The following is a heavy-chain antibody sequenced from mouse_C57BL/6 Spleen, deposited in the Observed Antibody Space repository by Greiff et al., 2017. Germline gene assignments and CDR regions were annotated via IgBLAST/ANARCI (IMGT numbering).Heavy chain of an antibody. CDR3: ARTEDGYYLYAMDY. V-gene: IGHV1-82*01. J-gene: IGHJ4*01. CDR2: IYPGDGDT. D-gene: IGHD2-3*01. CDR1: GYAFSSSW. Sequence: QVQLQQSGPELVKPGASVKISCKASGYAFSSSWMNWVKQRPGKGLEWIGRIYPGDGDTNYNGKFKGKATLTADKSSSTAYMQLSSLTSEDSAVYFCARTEDGYYLYAMDYWGQGTSVTVSS.